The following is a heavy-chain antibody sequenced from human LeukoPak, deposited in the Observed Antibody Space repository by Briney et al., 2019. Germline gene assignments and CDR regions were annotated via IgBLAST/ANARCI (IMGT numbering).Heavy chain of an antibody. CDR1: GYTFTSYD. V-gene: IGHV1-2*02. D-gene: IGHD6-13*01. CDR2: INPNSGGT. CDR3: ARSVLTSGSSWYYYYMDV. J-gene: IGHJ6*03. Sequence: ASVKVSCKASGYTFTSYDINWVRQATGQGLEWMGWINPNSGGTNYAQKFQGRVTMTRDTSISTAYMGLSRLRSDDTAVYYCARSVLTSGSSWYYYYMDVWGKGTTVTVSS.